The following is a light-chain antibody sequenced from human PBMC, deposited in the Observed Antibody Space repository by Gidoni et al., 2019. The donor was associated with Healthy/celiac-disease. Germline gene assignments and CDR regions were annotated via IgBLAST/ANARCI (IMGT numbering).Light chain of an antibody. Sequence: DIAMTQPPDSLAVPLGERATINCTSSQSVLYSSNNKNNFAWYQQKPGQPPKLLIDWASTRESGVPYRFSGSGTEIDFTLTSSSLQAEDVSVYYCQHCYSTPPTFXQXTKVXIK. CDR3: QHCYSTPPT. J-gene: IGKJ1*01. V-gene: IGKV4-1*01. CDR2: WAS. CDR1: QSVLYSSNNKNN.